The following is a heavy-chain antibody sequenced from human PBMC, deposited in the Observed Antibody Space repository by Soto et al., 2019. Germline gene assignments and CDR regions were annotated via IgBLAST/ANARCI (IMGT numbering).Heavy chain of an antibody. J-gene: IGHJ5*02. CDR3: ARETGSGSYYNSGLFDP. CDR1: GGSISSSNW. V-gene: IGHV4-4*02. Sequence: SETLSLTCAVSGGSISSSNWWSWVRQPPGKGLEWIGEIYHSGSTNYNPSLKSRVTISVDKSKNQFSLKLSSVTAADTAVYYCARETGSGSYYNSGLFDPWGQGTLVTVSS. CDR2: IYHSGST. D-gene: IGHD3-10*01.